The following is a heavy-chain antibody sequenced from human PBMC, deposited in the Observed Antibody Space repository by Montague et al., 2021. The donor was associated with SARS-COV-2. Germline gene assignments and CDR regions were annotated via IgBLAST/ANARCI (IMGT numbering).Heavy chain of an antibody. V-gene: IGHV4-61*02. CDR3: ARVVGFDFDY. Sequence: PEVKGHERIVRSYMLGRTNYNPSLKSRVTISVDTSKNQFSLKLSSVTAADTAVYYCARVVGFDFDYWGQGTLVTVSS. D-gene: IGHD2-21*01. CDR2: SYMLGRT. J-gene: IGHJ4*02.